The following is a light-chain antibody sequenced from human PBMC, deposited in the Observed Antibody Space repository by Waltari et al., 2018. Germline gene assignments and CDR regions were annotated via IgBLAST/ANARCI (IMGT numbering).Light chain of an antibody. Sequence: PGERATLSCRASQNINNHLAWYQHKPGQAPRLLIHDASRRAVGIPARFSGSGSGTDFSLTISSLEPEDFAIYYCKQRKDWPLTTFDKGTRLEIK. CDR2: DAS. CDR1: QNINNH. CDR3: KQRKDWPLTT. V-gene: IGKV3-11*01. J-gene: IGKJ5*01.